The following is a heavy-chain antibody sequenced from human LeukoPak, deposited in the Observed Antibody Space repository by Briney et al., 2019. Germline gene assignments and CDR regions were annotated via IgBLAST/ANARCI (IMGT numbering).Heavy chain of an antibody. Sequence: SETLSLTCTVSGGSISSYYWNWIRQPPGKGLEWIGFISYSGSTNYNPSLKSRVIIAVDTSKNQFSLKPSSVTAADTAMYYCARFHYFGDAFDIWGQGTMVTVSS. CDR2: ISYSGST. CDR1: GGSISSYY. J-gene: IGHJ3*02. CDR3: ARFHYFGDAFDI. V-gene: IGHV4-59*08. D-gene: IGHD2/OR15-2a*01.